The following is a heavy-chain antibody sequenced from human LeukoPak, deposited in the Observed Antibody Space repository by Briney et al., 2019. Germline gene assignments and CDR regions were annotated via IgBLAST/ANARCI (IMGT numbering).Heavy chain of an antibody. J-gene: IGHJ4*02. CDR3: ARGVYIAAAQYGY. Sequence: SETLSLTCTVSGGSISSYYWRWIRQPPGKGLEGIGYIYYSGTTNYNPSLKSRVTISVDTSKNQFSLKLSSVTAANTAVYYCARGVYIAAAQYGYWGQGTLVTVSS. D-gene: IGHD6-13*01. CDR1: GGSISSYY. CDR2: IYYSGTT. V-gene: IGHV4-59*01.